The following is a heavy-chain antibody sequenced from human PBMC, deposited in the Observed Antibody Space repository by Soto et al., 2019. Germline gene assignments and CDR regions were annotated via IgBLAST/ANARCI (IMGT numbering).Heavy chain of an antibody. J-gene: IGHJ4*02. CDR2: ISHSGGT. CDR3: TRGGSGYSSTWAAH. V-gene: IGHV4-59*01. Sequence: QVQLQESGPGLVKPSETLSLTCSVSGDSIRSYYWSWIRQPPGKGLEWIGYISHSGGTMYNPSVKSRVTISMDTSRNQLSLKMTSVTADDTAGYYCTRGGSGYSSTWAAHWGQGTRVTVSS. D-gene: IGHD2-2*01. CDR1: GDSIRSYY.